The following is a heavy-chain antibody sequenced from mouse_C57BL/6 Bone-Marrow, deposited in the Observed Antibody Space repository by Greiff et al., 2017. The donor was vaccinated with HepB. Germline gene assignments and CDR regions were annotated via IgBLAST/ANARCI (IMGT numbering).Heavy chain of an antibody. CDR2: ISNLAYSI. V-gene: IGHV5-15*01. CDR1: GFTFSDYG. CDR3: ARHEGGYAMDY. J-gene: IGHJ4*01. Sequence: DVMLVESGGGLVQPGGSLKLSCAASGFTFSDYGMAWVRQAPRKGPEWVAFISNLAYSIYYADTVTGRFTISRENAKNTLYLEMSSLRSEDTAMYYCARHEGGYAMDYWGQGTSVTVSS.